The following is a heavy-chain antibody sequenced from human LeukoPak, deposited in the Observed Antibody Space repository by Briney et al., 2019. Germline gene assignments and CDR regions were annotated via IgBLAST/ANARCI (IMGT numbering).Heavy chain of an antibody. CDR3: ARENIAARLFDY. CDR1: GGSISSSCYY. J-gene: IGHJ4*02. CDR2: IYYSGST. D-gene: IGHD6-6*01. V-gene: IGHV4-39*07. Sequence: PSETLSLTCTVSGGSISSSCYYWGWIRQPPGKGLEWIGSIYYSGSTYYNPSLKSRVTISVDTSKNQFSLKLSSVTAADTAVYYCARENIAARLFDYWGQGTLVTVSS.